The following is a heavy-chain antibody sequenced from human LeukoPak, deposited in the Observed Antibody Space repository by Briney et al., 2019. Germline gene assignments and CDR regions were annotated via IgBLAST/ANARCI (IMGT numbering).Heavy chain of an antibody. CDR3: ASGSANWYYYMDV. Sequence: ASVKVSCKASGYTFTNYGISWVRQAPGQGLEWTGWISAYNGNTNYAQKLQGRVTMTTDTSTSTAYMELRSLRSDDTAVYYCASGSANWYYYMDVWGKGTTVTVSS. CDR1: GYTFTNYG. CDR2: ISAYNGNT. V-gene: IGHV1-18*01. J-gene: IGHJ6*03.